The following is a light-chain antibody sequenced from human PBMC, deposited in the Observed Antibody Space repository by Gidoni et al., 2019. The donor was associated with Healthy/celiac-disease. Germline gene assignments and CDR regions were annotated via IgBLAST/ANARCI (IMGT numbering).Light chain of an antibody. J-gene: IGKJ2*01. V-gene: IGKV1-9*01. CDR3: QQLNSYPRT. CDR1: QGISSY. CDR2: AAS. Sequence: DIQFTQSPSFLSASVGDRVTITCRASQGISSYLAWYQQKPGKAPKLLIYAASILQSGVPSRFSGSGSGTEFTLTISSLQPEDFATYYCQQLNSYPRTFGQGTKLEIK.